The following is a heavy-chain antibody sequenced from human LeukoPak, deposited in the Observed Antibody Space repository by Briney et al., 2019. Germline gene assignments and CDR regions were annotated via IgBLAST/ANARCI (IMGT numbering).Heavy chain of an antibody. V-gene: IGHV3-23*01. CDR3: VKDDGWVQYAN. J-gene: IGHJ4*02. CDR2: IRADAVTA. CDR1: GFIFSHHG. D-gene: IGHD5-24*01. Sequence: GGSLRLSCATSGFIFSHHGMNWVRQAPGKGLEWVSGIRADAVTAYYADSVKGRFIISRDNSKNTVYLQMNSLSAEDAAVYYCVKDDGWVQYANWGQGTLVTVSS.